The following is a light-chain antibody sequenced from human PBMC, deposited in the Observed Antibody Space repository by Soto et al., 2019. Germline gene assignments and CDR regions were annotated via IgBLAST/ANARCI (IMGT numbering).Light chain of an antibody. CDR2: YDS. J-gene: IGLJ2*01. Sequence: SYELTQPPSVSVAPGKTGRITCGGNNIGSKSVHWYQQKPGQAPVLVIYYDSDRPSGIPERFSGSNSGNTATLTISRVEAGDETDYYCQVWDSSSDQHVVFGGGTKLTVL. V-gene: IGLV3-21*04. CDR1: NIGSKS. CDR3: QVWDSSSDQHVV.